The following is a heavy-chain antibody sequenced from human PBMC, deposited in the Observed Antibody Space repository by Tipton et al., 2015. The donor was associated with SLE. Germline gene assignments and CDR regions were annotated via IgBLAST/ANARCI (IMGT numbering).Heavy chain of an antibody. CDR1: GDSISGGGYF. CDR3: AREGGSYTAFDY. D-gene: IGHD1-26*01. J-gene: IGHJ4*02. Sequence: TLSLTCTVSGDSISGGGYFWTWIRQHPGKGLEWIGYIYNSRNTNYNPSLNSRVSISVDRSNNQFSLILSSVTAADTAVYYCAREGGSYTAFDYWGQGTLVTVSS. CDR2: IYNSRNT. V-gene: IGHV4-31*03.